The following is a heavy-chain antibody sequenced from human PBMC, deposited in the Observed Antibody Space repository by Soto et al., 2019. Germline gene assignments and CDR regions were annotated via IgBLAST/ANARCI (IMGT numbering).Heavy chain of an antibody. D-gene: IGHD2-15*01. CDR1: GYSFTSYW. V-gene: IGHV5-51*01. Sequence: RRGSLKTSCKCSGYSFTSYWIGWVRQMPGKGLEWMGIIYPGDSDTKYSPSFQGQVTISADKSISTAYLQWSSLKASDTPMYYCARAIAGYCSGGSCKGGWFDPWGQGTLVTVSS. CDR2: IYPGDSDT. J-gene: IGHJ5*02. CDR3: ARAIAGYCSGGSCKGGWFDP.